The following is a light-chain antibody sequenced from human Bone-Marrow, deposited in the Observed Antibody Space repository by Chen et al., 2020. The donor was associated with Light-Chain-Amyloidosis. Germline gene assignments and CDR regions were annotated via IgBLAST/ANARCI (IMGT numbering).Light chain of an antibody. J-gene: IGLJ2*01. CDR1: DLPRKY. CDR2: RDT. Sequence: SYELTQPPSVSVSPGQTARITCSGDDLPRKYAYWYQHKPGQAPVLVIHRDTERPSGISERFSGSSSGTTATLTISGVQAEDEADYHCQSADSSGTYEVIFGGGTKLTVL. V-gene: IGLV3-25*03. CDR3: QSADSSGTYEVI.